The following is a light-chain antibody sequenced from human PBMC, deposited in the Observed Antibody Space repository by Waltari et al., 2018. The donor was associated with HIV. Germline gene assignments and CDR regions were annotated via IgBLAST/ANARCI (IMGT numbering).Light chain of an antibody. CDR2: KND. CDR3: VAWDDSLSGLL. J-gene: IGLJ3*02. CDR1: SSNIGSNY. V-gene: IGLV1-47*01. Sequence: QSVLTQPPSASGTPGQRVTISCSGSSSNIGSNYVYWFQQLPGTIPRHLIYKNDQRPAWVPDRFSGSKSGTSASLAISVLRSEDEADYSCVAWDDSLSGLLFGGGTKLTVL.